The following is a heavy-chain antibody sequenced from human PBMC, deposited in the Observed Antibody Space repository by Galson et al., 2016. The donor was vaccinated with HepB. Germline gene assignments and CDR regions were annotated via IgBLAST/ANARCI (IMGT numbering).Heavy chain of an antibody. J-gene: IGHJ4*02. CDR2: INPYNGDT. Sequence: SVKVSCKASGYTFSLYGISWVRRAPGQGLEWMGWINPYNGDTNYAQKLQGRVTMTTYTSTSAAYMQLRSLRSDDTAVYYCERVHCSGGSCYPYGGVDYWGQGTLVTVSS. CDR1: GYTFSLYG. CDR3: ERVHCSGGSCYPYGGVDY. V-gene: IGHV1-18*01. D-gene: IGHD2-15*01.